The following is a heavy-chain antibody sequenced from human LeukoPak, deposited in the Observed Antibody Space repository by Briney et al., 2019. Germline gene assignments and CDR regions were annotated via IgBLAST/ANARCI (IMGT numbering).Heavy chain of an antibody. CDR3: TRPYSYSSSEGY. Sequence: GGSLRLSCAASGFTFSGSAMHWVRQASGKGLEWVGRIRSKANSYATAYAASVKGRFTISRDDSKNTAYLQMNSLKTEDTAVYYCTRPYSYSSSEGYWGQGTLVTVSS. CDR1: GFTFSGSA. CDR2: IRSKANSYAT. J-gene: IGHJ4*02. D-gene: IGHD6-13*01. V-gene: IGHV3-73*01.